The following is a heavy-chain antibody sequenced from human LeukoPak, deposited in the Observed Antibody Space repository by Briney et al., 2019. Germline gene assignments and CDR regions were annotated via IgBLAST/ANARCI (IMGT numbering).Heavy chain of an antibody. CDR2: IWYDGSNK. J-gene: IGHJ3*02. V-gene: IGHV3-33*01. D-gene: IGHD2/OR15-2a*01. Sequence: GGSLRLSCAASGFTFSGSSMHWVRQAPGKGLEWVAVIWYDGSNKNYVDCVKGRFTISRDNPKNTLYLQMNSLRAEDTAVYYCTRGKNFRADAFDIWGQGTMVTVSS. CDR1: GFTFSGSS. CDR3: TRGKNFRADAFDI.